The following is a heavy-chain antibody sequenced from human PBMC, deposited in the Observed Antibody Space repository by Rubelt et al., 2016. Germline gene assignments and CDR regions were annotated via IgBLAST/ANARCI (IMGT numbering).Heavy chain of an antibody. CDR2: IHHSGST. CDR3: ARVEDGSGYDSYWFDT. V-gene: IGHV4-34*01. CDR1: GGSFSGYY. Sequence: QVQLQQWGAGLLKPSETLSLTCAVYGGSFSGYYWSWIRQPPGKGLEWIGEIHHSGSTNYNPSLKGRGTISVDTSKNQFSLKLSSVTAADTAVYYCARVEDGSGYDSYWFDTWGQGTLVTVSS. D-gene: IGHD5-12*01. J-gene: IGHJ5*02.